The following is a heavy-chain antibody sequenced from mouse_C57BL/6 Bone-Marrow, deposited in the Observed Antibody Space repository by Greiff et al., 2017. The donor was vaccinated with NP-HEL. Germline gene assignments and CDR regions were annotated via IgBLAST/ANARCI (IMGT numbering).Heavy chain of an antibody. V-gene: IGHV10-3*01. D-gene: IGHD2-4*01. CDR3: VRDTHIYYDYDGRAWFAY. Sequence: EVQGVESGGGLVQPKGSLKLSCAASGFTFNTYAMHWVRQAPGKGLEWVARIRSKSSNYATYYADSVKDRFTISRDDSQSMLYLQMNNLKTEDTAMYYCVRDTHIYYDYDGRAWFAYWGQGTLVTVSA. CDR2: IRSKSSNYAT. J-gene: IGHJ3*01. CDR1: GFTFNTYA.